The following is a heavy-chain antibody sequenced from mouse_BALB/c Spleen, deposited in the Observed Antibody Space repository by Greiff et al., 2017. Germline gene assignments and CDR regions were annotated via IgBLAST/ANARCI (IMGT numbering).Heavy chain of an antibody. CDR2: ISSGSSTI. V-gene: IGHV5-17*02. CDR1: GFTFSSFG. CDR3: ARSRHYYGYVRWYFDV. Sequence: EVMLVESGGGLVQPGGSRKLSCAASGFTFSSFGMHWVRQAPEKGLEWVAYISSGSSTIYYADTVKGRFTISRDNPKNTLFLQMTSLRSEDTAMYYCARSRHYYGYVRWYFDVWGAGTTVTVSS. J-gene: IGHJ1*01. D-gene: IGHD1-2*01.